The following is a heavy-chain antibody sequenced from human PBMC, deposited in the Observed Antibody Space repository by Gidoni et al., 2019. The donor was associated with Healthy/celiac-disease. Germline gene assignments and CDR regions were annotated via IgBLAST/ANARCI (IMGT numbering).Heavy chain of an antibody. CDR1: GGSFSGYY. CDR2: INYRGST. J-gene: IGHJ4*02. V-gene: IGHV4-34*01. Sequence: QVQLQQWGAGLLKPSETLSLTCAVYGGSFSGYYWSWIRQPPGKGLEWSGEINYRGSTNYNPSLKSRVTISVDTSKNQFSLKLSSVTAADTAVYYCARGAWAAAGPDYWGQGTLVTVSS. CDR3: ARGAWAAAGPDY. D-gene: IGHD6-13*01.